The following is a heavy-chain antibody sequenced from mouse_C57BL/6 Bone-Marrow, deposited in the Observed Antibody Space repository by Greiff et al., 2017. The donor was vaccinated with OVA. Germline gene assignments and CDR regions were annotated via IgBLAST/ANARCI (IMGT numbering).Heavy chain of an antibody. CDR3: TRLLDAMDY. V-gene: IGHV5-9-1*02. D-gene: IGHD2-1*01. Sequence: EVQLQESGEGLVKPGGSLKLSCAASGFTFSSYAMSWLRQTPEKRLEWVAYISSGGDYIYYADTVKGRVTISRDNARNTLYLQMSSLKSEDTAMYYCTRLLDAMDYWGQGTSVTVSS. CDR1: GFTFSSYA. CDR2: ISSGGDYI. J-gene: IGHJ4*01.